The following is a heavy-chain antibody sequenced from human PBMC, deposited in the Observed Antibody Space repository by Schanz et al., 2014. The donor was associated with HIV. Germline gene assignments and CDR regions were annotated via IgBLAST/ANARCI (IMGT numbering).Heavy chain of an antibody. V-gene: IGHV1-2*02. CDR3: ARGPKWEGLMDV. J-gene: IGHJ6*02. CDR2: INPNSGVT. Sequence: VQLVQSGAEVKEPGASVKVSCKASGYTFIDYYVHWVRQAPGQGLEWMGWINPNSGVTEDAQKFQGRVTMTRDTSISTAYMEVSRLRSDDTAVYYCARGPKWEGLMDVWGQGTTVIVSS. CDR1: GYTFIDYY. D-gene: IGHD1-26*01.